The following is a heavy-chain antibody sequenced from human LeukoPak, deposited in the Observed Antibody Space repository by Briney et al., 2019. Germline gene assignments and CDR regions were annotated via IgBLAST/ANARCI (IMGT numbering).Heavy chain of an antibody. CDR3: ARDYPTSGIVTIFDY. J-gene: IGHJ4*02. CDR2: IKYDGSEK. D-gene: IGHD1-1*01. CDR1: GFTLSSYW. Sequence: GGSLRLSCAASGFTLSSYWMSWVRQAPGKGLEWVANIKYDGSEKDYVDSVKGRFTISRDNAKNTLYLQMSSLRAEDTAVYYCARDYPTSGIVTIFDYWGQGTLVTVSS. V-gene: IGHV3-7*03.